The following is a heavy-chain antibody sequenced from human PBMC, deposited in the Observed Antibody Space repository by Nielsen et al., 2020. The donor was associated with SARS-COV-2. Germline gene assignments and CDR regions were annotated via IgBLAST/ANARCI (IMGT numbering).Heavy chain of an antibody. J-gene: IGHJ6*02. CDR3: AREQGRSGNYEVHYYGMDV. CDR2: IKQDGSEE. CDR1: GFTFSSYW. D-gene: IGHD1-7*01. Sequence: GESLKISCAASGFTFSSYWMSWVRQAPGKGLEWVANIKQDGSEEYYVDSVKGRFTISRDNAKNSLYLQMNSLRAEDTAVYYCAREQGRSGNYEVHYYGMDVWGQGTTVTVSS. V-gene: IGHV3-7*03.